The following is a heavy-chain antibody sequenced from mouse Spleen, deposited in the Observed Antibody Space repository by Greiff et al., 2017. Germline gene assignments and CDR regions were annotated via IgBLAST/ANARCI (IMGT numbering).Heavy chain of an antibody. Sequence: EVHLVESGGGLVKPGGSLKLSCAASGFTFSSYAMSWVRQTPEKRLEWVAAINSNGGSTYYPDTVKDRFTISRDNAKNTLYLQMSSLRSEDTALYYCARLQLGREDYFDYWGQGTTLTVSS. J-gene: IGHJ2*01. CDR1: GFTFSSYA. D-gene: IGHD4-1*02. V-gene: IGHV5-6-2*01. CDR2: INSNGGST. CDR3: ARLQLGREDYFDY.